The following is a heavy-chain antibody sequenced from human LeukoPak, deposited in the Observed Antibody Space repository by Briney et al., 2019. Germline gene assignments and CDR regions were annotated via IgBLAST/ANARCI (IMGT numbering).Heavy chain of an antibody. CDR2: IYSGGTT. V-gene: IGHV3-53*04. D-gene: IGHD5-24*01. CDR1: GLTVFSSY. Sequence: PGGSLRLSCAASGLTVFSSYMSWVRQAPGKGLEWVSVIYSGGTTYYADSVKGRFTISRHTSKKTLYLQMNSLRAEDTAVYYCAREVMAKRRAFDIWGQGTVVTVSS. J-gene: IGHJ3*02. CDR3: AREVMAKRRAFDI.